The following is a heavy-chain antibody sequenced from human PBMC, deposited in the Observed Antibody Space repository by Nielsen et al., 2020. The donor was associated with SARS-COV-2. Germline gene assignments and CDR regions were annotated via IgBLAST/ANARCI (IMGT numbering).Heavy chain of an antibody. CDR2: IHDSGAT. D-gene: IGHD4-17*01. CDR3: ARDYFGDYLDAFDI. Sequence: SETLSLTCTVSGGSMNRYYWSWIRQPPGKGLEWIGYIHDSGATNYSPSLKNRVSMSLHTSKNQFALKVDSVTAADTAVYFCARDYFGDYLDAFDIWGQGTMVVVSS. V-gene: IGHV4-59*01. J-gene: IGHJ3*02. CDR1: GGSMNRYY.